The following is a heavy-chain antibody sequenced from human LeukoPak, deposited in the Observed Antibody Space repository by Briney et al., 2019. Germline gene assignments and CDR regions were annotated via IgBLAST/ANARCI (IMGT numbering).Heavy chain of an antibody. D-gene: IGHD3-22*01. CDR2: IKQDGSEK. CDR1: GFTFSSYW. V-gene: IGHV3-7*01. CDR3: ARASEDSRGHYQGFDS. J-gene: IGHJ4*02. Sequence: GGSLRLSCAASGFTFSSYWMSWVRQAPGKGLEWVANIKQDGSEKYYVDSVKGRFTISRDNAKYSLYLQINRLRVEDTAVYYCARASEDSRGHYQGFDSWGQGTLVTVSS.